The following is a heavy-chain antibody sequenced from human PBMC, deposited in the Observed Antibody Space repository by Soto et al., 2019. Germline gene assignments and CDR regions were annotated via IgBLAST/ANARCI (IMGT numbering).Heavy chain of an antibody. CDR3: ARDLNLVAITGTTHDAFDI. Sequence: SVKVSCKASGGTFSSYAISWVRQAPGQGLEWMGGIIPIFGTANYAQKFQGRVTITADESTSTAYMELSSLRSEDTAVYYCARDLNLVAITGTTHDAFDIWGQGTMVTVSS. D-gene: IGHD1-7*01. CDR2: IIPIFGTA. CDR1: GGTFSSYA. J-gene: IGHJ3*02. V-gene: IGHV1-69*13.